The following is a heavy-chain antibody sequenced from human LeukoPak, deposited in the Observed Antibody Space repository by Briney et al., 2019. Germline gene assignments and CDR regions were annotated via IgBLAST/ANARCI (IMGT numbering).Heavy chain of an antibody. D-gene: IGHD6-19*01. CDR1: GDSVSSNSAA. V-gene: IGHV6-1*01. CDR2: TYYSSMWYN. Sequence: SQTLSLTCAISGDSVSSNSAAWNRLRQSPSRVLGWLGRTYYSSMWYNDYAVSVKSRITIYPGTSKNQFSLQLNSVTPEDTAVDYCAREGRAVPNWFDPWGQGSLVTVSS. J-gene: IGHJ5*02. CDR3: AREGRAVPNWFDP.